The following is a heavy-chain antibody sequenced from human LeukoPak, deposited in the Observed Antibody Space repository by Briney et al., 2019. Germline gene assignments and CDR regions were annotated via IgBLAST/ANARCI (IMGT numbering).Heavy chain of an antibody. J-gene: IGHJ4*02. Sequence: SETLSLTCTVSGGSFGSGSYYWSWIRQPPGKGLEWIGYIYYSGSTNYNPSLKSRVTISVDTSKNQFSLKLNSVTAADTAVYYCARGRLLLDFDYWGQGTLVTVSS. CDR2: IYYSGST. V-gene: IGHV4-61*01. CDR3: ARGRLLLDFDY. D-gene: IGHD1-26*01. CDR1: GGSFGSGSYY.